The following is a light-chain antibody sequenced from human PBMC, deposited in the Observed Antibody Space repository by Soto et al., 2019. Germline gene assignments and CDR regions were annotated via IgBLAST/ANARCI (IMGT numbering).Light chain of an antibody. Sequence: QYALTQPASVSGSPGQSITISCTGTSSDVSAYNYVSWYQQHPGKAPKLMIYDVNNRPSGVSNRFSGSKSGNTASLTISGLQAEDEADYYCSSYTSSSTEVFGTGTKLTVL. V-gene: IGLV2-14*01. CDR2: DVN. J-gene: IGLJ1*01. CDR3: SSYTSSSTEV. CDR1: SSDVSAYNY.